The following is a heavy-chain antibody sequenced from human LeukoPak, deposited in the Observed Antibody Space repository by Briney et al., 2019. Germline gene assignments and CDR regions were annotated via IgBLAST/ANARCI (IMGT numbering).Heavy chain of an antibody. J-gene: IGHJ4*02. CDR3: ARDHVYYDSSGLTRYYFDY. D-gene: IGHD3-22*01. CDR1: GFFFSDSA. CDR2: INWNGGST. V-gene: IGHV3-20*04. Sequence: PGGSLRLSCAASGFFFSDSAMAWVRQAPGKGLEWVSGINWNGGSTGYADSVKGRFTISRDNAKNSLYLQMNSLRAEDTALYYCARDHVYYDSSGLTRYYFDYWGQGTLVTVSS.